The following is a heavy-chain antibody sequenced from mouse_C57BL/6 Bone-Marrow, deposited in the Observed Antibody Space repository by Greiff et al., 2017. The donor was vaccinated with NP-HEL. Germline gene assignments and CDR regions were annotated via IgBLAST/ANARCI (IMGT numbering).Heavy chain of an antibody. J-gene: IGHJ1*03. CDR3: ARQGYYGKNWYFDV. V-gene: IGHV5-15*01. Sequence: EVQRVESGGGLVQPGGSLKLSCAASGFTFSDYGMAWVRQAPRKGPEWVAFISNLAYSIYYADTVTGRFTISSENAKNTLYLEMSSLRSEDTAMYYCARQGYYGKNWYFDVWGTGTTVTVSS. CDR2: ISNLAYSI. CDR1: GFTFSDYG. D-gene: IGHD1-1*01.